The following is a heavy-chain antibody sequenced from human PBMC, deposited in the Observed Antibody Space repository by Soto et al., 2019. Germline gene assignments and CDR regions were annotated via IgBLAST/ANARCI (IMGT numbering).Heavy chain of an antibody. CDR3: ARDNGMAGSFDP. Sequence: GGSLRLSCVASGITFRTRAMNWVRQAPGEGLEWVSVITDRGGDSKYADSVRGRFTISRDTAKSSLYLQMNGLRDEDTAVYYCARDNGMAGSFDPWGQGTLVTVSS. CDR2: ITDRGGDS. J-gene: IGHJ5*02. CDR1: GITFRTRA. V-gene: IGHV3-23*01. D-gene: IGHD2-8*01.